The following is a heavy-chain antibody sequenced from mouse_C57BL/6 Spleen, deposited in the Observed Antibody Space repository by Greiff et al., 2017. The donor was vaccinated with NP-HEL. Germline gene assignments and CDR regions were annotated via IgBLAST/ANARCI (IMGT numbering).Heavy chain of an antibody. CDR2: INPNYGPT. J-gene: IGHJ2*01. V-gene: IGHV1-39*01. D-gene: IGHD2-4*01. Sequence: VQLQPSGPELVKPGASVQISCKASGYSFTDYNMNWVKQSNGKSLEWIGVINPNYGPTSSNQTFKGQATLTVDQSSSTAYMQLNSLTSEDSAVYYWARDDYDLFDYWGQGTTLTVSS. CDR3: ARDDYDLFDY. CDR1: GYSFTDYN.